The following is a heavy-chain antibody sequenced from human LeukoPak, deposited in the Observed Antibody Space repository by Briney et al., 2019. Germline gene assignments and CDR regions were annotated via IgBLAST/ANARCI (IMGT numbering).Heavy chain of an antibody. Sequence: PGGSLRLSCAASGFTFSSYSMNWVRQAPGKGLEWVSSISSSSSYIFYADSVKGRFTISRDNSKNTLYLQMNSLRAEDTAVYYCARGRLYYYDSSGYYFTYWGQGTLVTVSS. CDR3: ARGRLYYYDSSGYYFTY. J-gene: IGHJ4*02. CDR2: ISSSSSYI. D-gene: IGHD3-22*01. CDR1: GFTFSSYS. V-gene: IGHV3-21*01.